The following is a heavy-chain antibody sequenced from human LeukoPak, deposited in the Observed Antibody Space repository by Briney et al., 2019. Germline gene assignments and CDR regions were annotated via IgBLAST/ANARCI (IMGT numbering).Heavy chain of an antibody. J-gene: IGHJ4*02. CDR3: AKDPLSYYYDSSGYSGDY. Sequence: GGSLRLSCAASGFTFSSYAMSWVRQAPGKGLEWVSAISGSGGSTYYADSVKGRFTISRDNSKNTLYPQMNSLRAEDTAVYYCAKDPLSYYYDSSGYSGDYWGQGTLVTVSS. CDR2: ISGSGGST. CDR1: GFTFSSYA. V-gene: IGHV3-23*01. D-gene: IGHD3-22*01.